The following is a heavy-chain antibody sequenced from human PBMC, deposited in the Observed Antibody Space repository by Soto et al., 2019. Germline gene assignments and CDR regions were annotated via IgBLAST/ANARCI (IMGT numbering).Heavy chain of an antibody. CDR3: AHSPWGSAPDY. J-gene: IGHJ4*02. V-gene: IGHV2-5*01. CDR2: IYWNDDK. D-gene: IGHD3-16*01. Sequence: QITLKESGPTLVKPTETLTLTCTVSGFPLSARGVGVGWIRQPPGKALEWLEVIYWNDDKRYSPSLKSRLTITKDTAKNQVVLTMTNTEPVDTAKYYCAHSPWGSAPDYWGQGTLVTVSS. CDR1: GFPLSARGVG.